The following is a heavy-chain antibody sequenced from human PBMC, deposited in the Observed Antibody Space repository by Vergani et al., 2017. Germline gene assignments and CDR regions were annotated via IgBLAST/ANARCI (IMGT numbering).Heavy chain of an antibody. CDR3: ARGRDGDYSQEDAFDI. D-gene: IGHD4-17*01. Sequence: VQLVESGGGLVKPGGSLRLSCAASGFTFSSYSMNWVRQAPGKGLEWVSSISSSSSYIYYADSVKGRFTISRDNAKNSLYLQMNSLRAEDTAVYYCARGRDGDYSQEDAFDIWGQGTMVTVSS. J-gene: IGHJ3*02. CDR1: GFTFSSYS. V-gene: IGHV3-21*01. CDR2: ISSSSSYI.